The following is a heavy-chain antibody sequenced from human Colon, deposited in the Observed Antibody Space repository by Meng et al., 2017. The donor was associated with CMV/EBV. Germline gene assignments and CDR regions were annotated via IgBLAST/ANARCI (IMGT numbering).Heavy chain of an antibody. V-gene: IGHV3-74*01. CDR2: INSDGTSA. Sequence: EVQLVESGGGLVQPWGSLRISCVVSGFTFSTSWMHWVRQVPGKGLVWVSRINSDGTSASYADSVQGRFTISRDNAKSTLYLQMNSLRAEDTAVYYCARGYSGTYRADYWGQGTLVTVSS. CDR3: ARGYSGTYRADY. D-gene: IGHD1-26*01. J-gene: IGHJ4*02. CDR1: GFTFSTSW.